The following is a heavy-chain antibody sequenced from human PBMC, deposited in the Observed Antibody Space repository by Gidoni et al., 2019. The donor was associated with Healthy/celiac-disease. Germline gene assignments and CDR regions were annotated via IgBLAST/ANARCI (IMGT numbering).Heavy chain of an antibody. CDR3: TTDLGSGSYDY. Sequence: EVQLVESGGGLVKPGGSLRLSCAASAFTFSNAWMSWVRQAPGKGLEWVGRIKSKTDGGTTDYAAPVKGRFTISRDDSKNTLYLQMNSLKTEDTAVYYCTTDLGSGSYDYWGQGTLVTVSS. CDR1: AFTFSNAW. D-gene: IGHD1-26*01. CDR2: IKSKTDGGTT. J-gene: IGHJ4*02. V-gene: IGHV3-15*01.